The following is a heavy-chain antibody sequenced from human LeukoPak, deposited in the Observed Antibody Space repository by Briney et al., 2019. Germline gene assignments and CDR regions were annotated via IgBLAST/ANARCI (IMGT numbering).Heavy chain of an antibody. CDR3: ARNGGRDGDYIYFDY. Sequence: SVKVSCKTFGGTFSSYAISWVRQAPGQGLEWMGGIIPIFGTANYAQKFQGRVTITTDESTSTAYMELSSLRSEDTAVYYCARNGGRDGDYIYFDYWGQGTLVTVSS. V-gene: IGHV1-69*05. J-gene: IGHJ4*02. CDR1: GGTFSSYA. CDR2: IIPIFGTA. D-gene: IGHD4-17*01.